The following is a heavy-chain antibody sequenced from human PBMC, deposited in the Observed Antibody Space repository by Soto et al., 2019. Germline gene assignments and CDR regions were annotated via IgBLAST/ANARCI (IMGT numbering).Heavy chain of an antibody. V-gene: IGHV1-69*13. D-gene: IGHD2-2*01. CDR2: IIPIFGTA. Sequence: SVKVSCKASRYTFTKYFTQWVRQGPGQGHEWMGGIIPIFGTANYAQKFQGRVTITADESTSTAYMELSSLRSEDTAVYYCARDTISTSVNWFDPWGQGTLVTVSS. CDR3: ARDTISTSVNWFDP. J-gene: IGHJ5*02. CDR1: RYTFTKYF.